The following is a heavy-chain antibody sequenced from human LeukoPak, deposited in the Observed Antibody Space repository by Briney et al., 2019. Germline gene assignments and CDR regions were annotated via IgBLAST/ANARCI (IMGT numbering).Heavy chain of an antibody. Sequence: PSETLSLTCTVAGGSISSYYWSWVRQPPGKGLEWIGYIYYSGSTNYNPSLKSRVTISVDTSKNQFSLKLSSVTAEDTDVYYCARVGQHDVFDIWGQGTMVTVSS. V-gene: IGHV4-59*01. J-gene: IGHJ3*02. CDR1: GGSISSYY. CDR3: ARVGQHDVFDI. CDR2: IYYSGST. D-gene: IGHD6-13*01.